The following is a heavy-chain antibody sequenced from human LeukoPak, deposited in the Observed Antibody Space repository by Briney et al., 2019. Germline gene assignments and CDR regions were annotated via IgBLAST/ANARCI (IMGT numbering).Heavy chain of an antibody. D-gene: IGHD4-17*01. CDR3: ARDRRLLGGAFDI. V-gene: IGHV1-2*02. Sequence: GASVKVSCKASGYTFTGYYMHWVRQAPGQGLEWMGWINPNSGGTNYAQKFQGRVTMTRDTSISTAYMELSRLRSDDTAVYYCARDRRLLGGAFDIWGQGTMVTVSS. J-gene: IGHJ3*02. CDR2: INPNSGGT. CDR1: GYTFTGYY.